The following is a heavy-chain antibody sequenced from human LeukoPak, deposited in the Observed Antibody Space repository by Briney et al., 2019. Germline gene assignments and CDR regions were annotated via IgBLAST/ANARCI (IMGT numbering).Heavy chain of an antibody. D-gene: IGHD3/OR15-3a*01. CDR1: GYICTIIS. CDR2: IVPDSGGT. V-gene: IGHV1/OR15-1*04. Sequence: ASVKVSCKESGYICTIISIHWVRHVLGEGLEWMGRIVPDSGGTSCAQKFRGSDSMTRDTSISTAYMVLCGLRSADTATYFSGSGVCTGYWYAARHVWGQGKIVTVSS. CDR3: GSGVCTGYWYAARHV. J-gene: IGHJ3*01.